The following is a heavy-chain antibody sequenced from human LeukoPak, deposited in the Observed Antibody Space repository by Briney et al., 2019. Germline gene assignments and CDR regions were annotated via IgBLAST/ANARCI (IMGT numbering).Heavy chain of an antibody. CDR3: AKAAAGYYYYYYMDV. Sequence: PGGSLRLSCAVSGFTVSSNYMNWVRQAPGKGLEWVSVIHAGGTTFYADSVKGRFTISRDNSKNTLYLQMNSLRAEDTAVYYCAKAAAGYYYYYYMDVWGKGTTVTVS. CDR2: IHAGGTT. J-gene: IGHJ6*03. D-gene: IGHD6-13*01. CDR1: GFTVSSNY. V-gene: IGHV3-53*01.